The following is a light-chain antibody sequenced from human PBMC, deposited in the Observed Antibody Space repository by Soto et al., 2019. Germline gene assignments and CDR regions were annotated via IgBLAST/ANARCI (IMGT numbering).Light chain of an antibody. J-gene: IGKJ1*01. V-gene: IGKV1-5*01. CDR2: DAS. Sequence: DIQMTQSPSTLSASVGDRVTITCRASQSISSWVAWYQQKPGKAPKLRIYDASSLERGVPSRFRGSGSGTEFTLTLSSLQPDDFATYYCQQYNSYSPWTFGQGTKVEIK. CDR1: QSISSW. CDR3: QQYNSYSPWT.